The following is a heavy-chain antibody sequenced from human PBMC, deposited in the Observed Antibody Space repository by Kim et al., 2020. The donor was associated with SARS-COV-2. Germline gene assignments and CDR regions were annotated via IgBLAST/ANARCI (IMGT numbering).Heavy chain of an antibody. CDR2: ISWNSGSI. CDR1: GFTFDDYA. D-gene: IGHD3-22*01. J-gene: IGHJ4*02. Sequence: GGSLRLSCAASGFTFDDYAMHWVRQAPGKGLEWVSGISWNSGSIGYADSVKGRFTISRDNAKNSLYLQMNSLRAEDTALYYCARYDSSGYYYPLWGQGTLVTVSS. V-gene: IGHV3-9*01. CDR3: ARYDSSGYYYPL.